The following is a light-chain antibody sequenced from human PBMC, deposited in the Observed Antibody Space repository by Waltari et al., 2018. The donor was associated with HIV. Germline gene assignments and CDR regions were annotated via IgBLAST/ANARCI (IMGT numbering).Light chain of an antibody. CDR3: MQALEAPLT. J-gene: IGKJ4*01. CDR1: QSLLSRNGNNY. Sequence: DVVMTQSPLSLRVTPGEPASISCRSSQSLLSRNGNNYLDWSLQKPGQSPQLLIYVGSNRASGVPDRFSGSGSGTDFTLKISRVEAEDVGVYYCMQALEAPLTFGGGTKVQIK. CDR2: VGS. V-gene: IGKV2-28*01.